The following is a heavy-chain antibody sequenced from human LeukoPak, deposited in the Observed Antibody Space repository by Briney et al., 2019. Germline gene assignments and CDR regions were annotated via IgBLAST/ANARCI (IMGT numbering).Heavy chain of an antibody. D-gene: IGHD2-2*01. V-gene: IGHV4-34*01. J-gene: IGHJ5*02. CDR3: ARDGYQLLPRGGFDP. CDR2: INHSGST. CDR1: GGSFSGYY. Sequence: SETLSLTCAVYGGSFSGYYWSWIRQPSGKGLEWIGEINHSGSTNYNPSLKSRVTISVDTSKNQFSLKLSSVTAADTAVYYCARDGYQLLPRGGFDPWGQGTLVTVSS.